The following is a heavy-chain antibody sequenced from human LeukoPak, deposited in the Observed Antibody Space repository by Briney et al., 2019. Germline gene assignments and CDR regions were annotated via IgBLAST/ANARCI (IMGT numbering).Heavy chain of an antibody. V-gene: IGHV1-2*02. CDR2: INPNSGGT. Sequence: ASVKVSCKASGYTFTGYYMHWVRQAPGQGLEWMGWINPNSGGTNYAQKSQSKVTMTRDTSISTAYMELSRLRSDDTAVYYCARDSLYCSSTSCYLSNWFDPWGQGTLVTVSS. D-gene: IGHD2-2*01. CDR1: GYTFTGYY. J-gene: IGHJ5*02. CDR3: ARDSLYCSSTSCYLSNWFDP.